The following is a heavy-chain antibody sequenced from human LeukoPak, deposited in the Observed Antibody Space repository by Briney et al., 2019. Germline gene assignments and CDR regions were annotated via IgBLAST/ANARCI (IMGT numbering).Heavy chain of an antibody. Sequence: SETLSLTCAVYGGSFSGYYWSWIRQPPGKGLEWIGEINHSGSTNYNPSLKSRVPISVDTSKNQFSLKLSSVTAADTAVYYCARVHDLTGYSEDAFDIWGQGTMVTVSS. D-gene: IGHD3-9*01. J-gene: IGHJ3*02. CDR1: GGSFSGYY. V-gene: IGHV4-34*01. CDR3: ARVHDLTGYSEDAFDI. CDR2: INHSGST.